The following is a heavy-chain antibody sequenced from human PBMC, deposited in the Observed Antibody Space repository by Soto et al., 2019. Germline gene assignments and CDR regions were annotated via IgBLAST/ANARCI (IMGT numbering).Heavy chain of an antibody. D-gene: IGHD3-10*01. CDR2: IYYSGST. CDR1: GCSISSGGYY. CDR3: ARDPTTMVRGIIITYFDY. V-gene: IGHV4-31*03. J-gene: IGHJ4*02. Sequence: PSETRSLTCTVSGCSISSGGYYWIWIRQHPGKGLEWIGYIYYSGSTYYNPSLKSRVTISVDTSKNQFSLKLSSVTAADTAVYYCARDPTTMVRGIIITYFDYWGQGTLVTVSS.